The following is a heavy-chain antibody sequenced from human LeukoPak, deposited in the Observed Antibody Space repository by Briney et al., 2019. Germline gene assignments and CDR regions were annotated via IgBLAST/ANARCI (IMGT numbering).Heavy chain of an antibody. CDR3: AKDLVWQQLAYWFDP. V-gene: IGHV3-30*04. CDR1: GFTFSSYA. J-gene: IGHJ5*02. D-gene: IGHD6-13*01. CDR2: ISYDGSNK. Sequence: GGSLRLSCAASGFTFSSYAMHWVRQAPGKGLEWVAVISYDGSNKYYADSVKGRFTISRDNSKNTLYLQMNSLRAEDTAVYYCAKDLVWQQLAYWFDPWGQGTLVTVSS.